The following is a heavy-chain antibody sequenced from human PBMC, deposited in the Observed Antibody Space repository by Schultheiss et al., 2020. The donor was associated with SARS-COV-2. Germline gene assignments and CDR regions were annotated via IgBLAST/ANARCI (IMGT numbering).Heavy chain of an antibody. D-gene: IGHD6-19*01. J-gene: IGHJ4*02. CDR1: GYTFTSYG. Sequence: ASVKVSCKASGYTFTSYGISWVRQAPGQGLEWMGWISAYNGNTNYAQKLQGRVTMTTDTSTNTAYMDLRSLRSDDTAVYYCAREGGQPVAGYFDYWGQGTLVTVSS. CDR2: ISAYNGNT. CDR3: AREGGQPVAGYFDY. V-gene: IGHV1-18*01.